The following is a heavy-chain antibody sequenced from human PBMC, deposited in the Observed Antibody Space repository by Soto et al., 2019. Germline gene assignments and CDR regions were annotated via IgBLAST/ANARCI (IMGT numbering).Heavy chain of an antibody. CDR2: ISGSGGST. Sequence: EVQLLESGGGLVQPGGSLRLSCAASGLTFSSYAMSWVRQAPGKGLEWVSAISGSGGSTYYADSVKGRFTISRDNSKNTLYLQMNSLRAEDTSVYYWAKGRWEVPAASSVWFDPWGQGTLVTVSS. D-gene: IGHD2-2*01. CDR1: GLTFSSYA. CDR3: AKGRWEVPAASSVWFDP. J-gene: IGHJ5*02. V-gene: IGHV3-23*01.